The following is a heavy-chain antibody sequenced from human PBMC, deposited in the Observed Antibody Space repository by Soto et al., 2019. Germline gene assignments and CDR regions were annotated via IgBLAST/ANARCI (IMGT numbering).Heavy chain of an antibody. J-gene: IGHJ2*01. Sequence: EVQLVESGGGLVKPGGSLRLSCAASGFTFRTYNMNWVRQAPGRGLEWVSSISGSAPNMFYADSVKGRFTTSRDNARNPLYLQMNNLRSEDTAVYYCARDQETSGWYWDFGLWGRCTLVTVSS. D-gene: IGHD6-19*01. CDR3: ARDQETSGWYWDFGL. V-gene: IGHV3-21*02. CDR2: ISGSAPNM. CDR1: GFTFRTYN.